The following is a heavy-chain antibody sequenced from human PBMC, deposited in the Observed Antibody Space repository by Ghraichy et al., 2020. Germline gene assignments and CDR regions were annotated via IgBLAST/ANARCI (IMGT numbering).Heavy chain of an antibody. Sequence: LSLTCTVSGGSISSYYWSWIRQPPGKGLEWIGYIYYSGSTNYNPSLKSRVTISVDTSKNQFSLKLSSVTAADTAVYYCARDREYCSSTSCHYYMDVWGKGTTVTVSS. V-gene: IGHV4-59*01. D-gene: IGHD2-2*01. CDR1: GGSISSYY. CDR3: ARDREYCSSTSCHYYMDV. J-gene: IGHJ6*03. CDR2: IYYSGST.